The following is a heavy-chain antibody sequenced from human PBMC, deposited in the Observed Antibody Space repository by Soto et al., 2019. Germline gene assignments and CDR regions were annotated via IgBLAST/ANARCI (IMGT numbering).Heavy chain of an antibody. CDR1: GFTFTSSA. D-gene: IGHD5-12*01. CDR3: AALSLEMATTLFDY. CDR2: IVVGSGNT. V-gene: IGHV1-58*01. J-gene: IGHJ4*02. Sequence: SVKVSCKASGFTFTSSAVQWVRQARGQRLEWIGWIVVGSGNTNYAQKFQERVTITRDMSTSTAHMELSSLRSEDTAVYYCAALSLEMATTLFDYWGQGTLVTVSS.